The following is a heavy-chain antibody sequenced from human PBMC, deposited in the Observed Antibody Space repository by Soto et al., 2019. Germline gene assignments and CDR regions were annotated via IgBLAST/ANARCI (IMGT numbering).Heavy chain of an antibody. CDR1: GGSISSSSYY. D-gene: IGHD4-4*01. Sequence: SETLSLTCTVSGGSISSSSYYWGWIRQPPGKGLEWIGSIYYSGSTYYNPSLKSRVTISVDTSKNQFSLKLSSVTAADTAVYYCARHKMYSTFDYWGQGTLVTVSS. CDR3: ARHKMYSTFDY. J-gene: IGHJ4*02. CDR2: IYYSGST. V-gene: IGHV4-39*01.